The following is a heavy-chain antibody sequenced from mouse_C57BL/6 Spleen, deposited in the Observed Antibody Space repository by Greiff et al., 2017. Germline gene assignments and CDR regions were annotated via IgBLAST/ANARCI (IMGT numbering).Heavy chain of an antibody. CDR1: GYTFTGYW. V-gene: IGHV1-9*01. CDR2: ILPGSGST. CDR3: SREGDGSPDAMDY. D-gene: IGHD1-1*01. J-gene: IGHJ4*01. Sequence: QVQLQQSGAELMKPGASVKLSCKATGYTFTGYWIDWVKQRPGHGLEWIGEILPGSGSTNYNEKFKGKATFTADTSSNTAYMQHSSLTTEESAVYYCSREGDGSPDAMDYWGQGTSVTVSS.